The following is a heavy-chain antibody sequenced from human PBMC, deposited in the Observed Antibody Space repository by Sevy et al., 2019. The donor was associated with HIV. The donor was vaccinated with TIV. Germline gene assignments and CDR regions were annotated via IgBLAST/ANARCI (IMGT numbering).Heavy chain of an antibody. J-gene: IGHJ4*02. CDR1: GFTFTNYG. V-gene: IGHV3-33*08. Sequence: GGSLRLSCAASGFTFTNYGMHWVRQAPGKGLEWVAVIWSDTTMKYYAYSVKGRFTTSIDNSKNTVYLEMNSLTTDDTAVYYCARDSNGKSNEPAPGYWGQGTLVTVSS. D-gene: IGHD2-2*01. CDR3: ARDSNGKSNEPAPGY. CDR2: IWSDTTMK.